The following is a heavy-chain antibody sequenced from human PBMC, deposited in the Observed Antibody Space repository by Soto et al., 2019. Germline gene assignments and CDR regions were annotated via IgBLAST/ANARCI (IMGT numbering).Heavy chain of an antibody. J-gene: IGHJ4*02. CDR2: ISYDESNK. V-gene: IGHV3-30*18. CDR3: AKGPIAGVVSYSPFDY. D-gene: IGHD3-3*01. CDR1: GFTFTNYG. Sequence: QVQLVESGGGVVQPGRSLRLSCAASGFTFTNYGMHWVRQAPGKGLEWVAVISYDESNKYYADSVKGRFTISRDNSKNTLSLQMNSLRAEDTAVYYCAKGPIAGVVSYSPFDYWGQGTLVTVSS.